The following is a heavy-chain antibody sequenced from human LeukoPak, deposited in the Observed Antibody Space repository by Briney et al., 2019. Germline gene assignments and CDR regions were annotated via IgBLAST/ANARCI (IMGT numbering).Heavy chain of an antibody. CDR3: ARYVDQTYYYYYMDV. Sequence: GGSLRLSCAGSGFTFSRYWMNWVRQAPGKGLEWVANIKQDGSEKYYVDSVKGRFTISRDNAKNSLSLQMNSLRAEDTAVYYCARYVDQTYYYYYMDVWGKGTTVTVSS. CDR1: GFTFSRYW. J-gene: IGHJ6*03. CDR2: IKQDGSEK. D-gene: IGHD2-2*01. V-gene: IGHV3-7*01.